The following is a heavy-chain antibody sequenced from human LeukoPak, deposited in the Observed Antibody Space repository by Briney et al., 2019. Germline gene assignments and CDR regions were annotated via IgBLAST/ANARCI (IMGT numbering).Heavy chain of an antibody. Sequence: GRSLRLSCVASGFTFSSYGMHWVRQAPGKGLKWVAVISNDGSNKYYADSVKGRFTISRDNSKNTLYLQMNSLRAEDTAVYYCAKGRGAFDIWGQGTMVTVSS. J-gene: IGHJ3*02. V-gene: IGHV3-30*18. CDR3: AKGRGAFDI. CDR1: GFTFSSYG. CDR2: ISNDGSNK. D-gene: IGHD3-10*01.